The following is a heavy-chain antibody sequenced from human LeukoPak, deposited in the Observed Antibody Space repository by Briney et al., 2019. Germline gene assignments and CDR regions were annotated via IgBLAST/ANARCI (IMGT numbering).Heavy chain of an antibody. CDR1: GGSISSYY. D-gene: IGHD3-16*01. CDR3: ASATEGGDTHDYFYYYCMDV. Sequence: SETLSLTCTVSGGSISSYYWSWVRQPPGKGLQWIGYIHYSGSTNYNPSLKSRLTIPVDTSNNQFSLQLTSVTAADTAVYYCASATEGGDTHDYFYYYCMDVWGKGTTVTISS. J-gene: IGHJ6*03. V-gene: IGHV4-59*01. CDR2: IHYSGST.